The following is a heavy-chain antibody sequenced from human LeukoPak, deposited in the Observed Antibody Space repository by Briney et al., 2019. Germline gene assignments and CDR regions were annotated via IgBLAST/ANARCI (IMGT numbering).Heavy chain of an antibody. J-gene: IGHJ5*02. CDR2: TYYRSTWYN. CDR3: ARRLTQYDCFDP. CDR1: GDSVSSNSVT. V-gene: IGHV6-1*01. Sequence: SQTLSLTCAISGDSVSSNSVTWNWIRQSPSRGLEWLGRTYYRSTWYNDYAVSVRGRITVNPDTSKDQFSLHLNSVTPEDTAVYYCARRLTQYDCFDPWGQGILVTVSS. D-gene: IGHD2-2*01.